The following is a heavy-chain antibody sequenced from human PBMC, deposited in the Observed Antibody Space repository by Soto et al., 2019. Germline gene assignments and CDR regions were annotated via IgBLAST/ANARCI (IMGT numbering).Heavy chain of an antibody. D-gene: IGHD6-6*01. CDR2: ISNDGRNK. J-gene: IGHJ5*01. Sequence: LRLSCAASGFTFSGYGMQWVRQAPGKGLEWVAVISNDGRNKYYADSVKGRFTSSRDNSKNTLYLQMNSLRGEDTAVYYCAKSSGWFDSWGQGTLVTVYS. V-gene: IGHV3-30*18. CDR1: GFTFSGYG. CDR3: AKSSGWFDS.